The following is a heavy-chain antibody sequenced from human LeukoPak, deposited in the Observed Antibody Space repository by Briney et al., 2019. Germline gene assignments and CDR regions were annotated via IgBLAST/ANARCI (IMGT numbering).Heavy chain of an antibody. Sequence: GGSLRLSCAASGFTFSSYAMHWVRQAPGKGLERVAVISYDGSNKYYADSVKGRFTISRDNSKNTLYLQMNSLRAEDTAVYYCARERARGYGLDYWGQGTLVTVSS. J-gene: IGHJ4*02. CDR3: ARERARGYGLDY. CDR1: GFTFSSYA. V-gene: IGHV3-30-3*01. CDR2: ISYDGSNK. D-gene: IGHD5-18*01.